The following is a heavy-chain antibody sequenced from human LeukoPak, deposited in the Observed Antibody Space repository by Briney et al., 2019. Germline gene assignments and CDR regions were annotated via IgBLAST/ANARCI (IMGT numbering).Heavy chain of an antibody. Sequence: SETLSLTCTVSGGSISSSSYYWGWIRQPPGKGLEWIGSIYYSGSIYYNPSPKSRLTISLDTSKNQFSLKLNSVTAADTAVYYCSFNLGSGSYAFDIWGQGTMVTVSS. CDR3: SFNLGSGSYAFDI. V-gene: IGHV4-39*07. D-gene: IGHD3-10*01. CDR1: GGSISSSSYY. J-gene: IGHJ3*02. CDR2: IYYSGSI.